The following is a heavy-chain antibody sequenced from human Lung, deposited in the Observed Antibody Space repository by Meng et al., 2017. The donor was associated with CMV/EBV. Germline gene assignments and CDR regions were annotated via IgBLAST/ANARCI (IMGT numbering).Heavy chain of an antibody. CDR2: IYSSGNT. CDR3: ARLYGLIH. Sequence: SETLSPTCTVSGDSLRTSSYYWGWIRQAPGKGPEWIGSIYSSGNTYFKPSLKSRVSLSIETSKNQFSLRLSSVTAADTGVYYCARLYGLIHWGQGVQVTVSS. D-gene: IGHD3-16*01. V-gene: IGHV4-39*01. J-gene: IGHJ4*02. CDR1: GDSLRTSSYY.